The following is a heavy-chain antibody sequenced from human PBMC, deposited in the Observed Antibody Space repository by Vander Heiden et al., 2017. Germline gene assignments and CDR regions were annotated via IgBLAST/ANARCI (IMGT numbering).Heavy chain of an antibody. Sequence: EVQLLESGGGLVQPGGSLRLSCAASGFTFSSYAMSWVRQAPGKGLEWVSAISGSGGSTYYADALKGRFTISRDNSKNTLYLQMNRMRAEDTAVYYCAKDHQDQLLPVAGWGHGTLVAVSS. V-gene: IGHV3-23*01. CDR1: GFTFSSYA. D-gene: IGHD2-2*01. CDR2: ISGSGGST. J-gene: IGHJ4*01. CDR3: AKDHQDQLLPVAG.